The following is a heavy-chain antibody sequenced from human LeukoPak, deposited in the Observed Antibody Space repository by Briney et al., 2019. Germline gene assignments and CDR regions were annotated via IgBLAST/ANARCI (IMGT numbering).Heavy chain of an antibody. CDR2: IYYSGST. J-gene: IGHJ4*02. CDR1: GGSISSSSYY. D-gene: IGHD3-22*01. CDR3: ARFPDYYYDSSGAGDY. Sequence: SETLSLTCTVSGGSISSSSYYWGWIRQPPGKGLEWIGSIYYSGSTYYNPSLKSRFTISVDTSKNQFSLKLSSVTAADTAVYYCARFPDYYYDSSGAGDYWGQGTLVTVSS. V-gene: IGHV4-39*01.